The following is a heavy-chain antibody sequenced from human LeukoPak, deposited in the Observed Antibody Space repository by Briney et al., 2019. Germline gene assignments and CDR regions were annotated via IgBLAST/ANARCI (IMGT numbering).Heavy chain of an antibody. CDR2: IIPIFGTA. CDR3: ARACSSTSCYRLSNWFDP. J-gene: IGHJ5*02. V-gene: IGHV1-69*13. CDR1: GGTFSSYA. Sequence: SVTVSCKASGGTFSSYAISWVRQAPGQGLEWMGGIIPIFGTANYAQKFQGRVTITADESTSTAYMELSSLRSEDTAVYYCARACSSTSCYRLSNWFDPWGQGTLVTVSS. D-gene: IGHD2-2*01.